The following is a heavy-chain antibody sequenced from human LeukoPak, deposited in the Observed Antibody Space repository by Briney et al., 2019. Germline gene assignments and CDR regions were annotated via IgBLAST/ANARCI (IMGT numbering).Heavy chain of an antibody. CDR1: GYTFTTYA. V-gene: IGHV1-18*01. CDR3: ASSYGSGSKYTFGS. D-gene: IGHD3-10*01. Sequence: GASVKVSCKASGYTFTTYAITWVRQAPGQGLEWMGWISPYNGNTYYAPKLQGRVSLTTDTSTSTSYMELRTLRSDDTAVYYCASSYGSGSKYTFGSWGQGTLVTVSS. CDR2: ISPYNGNT. J-gene: IGHJ4*02.